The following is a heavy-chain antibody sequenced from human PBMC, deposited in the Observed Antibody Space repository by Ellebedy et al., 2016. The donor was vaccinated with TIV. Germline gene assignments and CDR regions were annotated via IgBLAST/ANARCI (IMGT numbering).Heavy chain of an antibody. J-gene: IGHJ4*02. Sequence: GESLKISCTASGFIVSTNHMSWVRQAPGKGLEWVGGYTNYADSVKRRFTISTHHSRNTLYLQMTNLRTEDTAVYYCAKGSFPFGDKSERINSFKDWGQGTLVTVSS. CDR1: GFIVSTNH. CDR2: GYT. CDR3: AKGSFPFGDKSERINSFKD. D-gene: IGHD3-10*01. V-gene: IGHV3-53*04.